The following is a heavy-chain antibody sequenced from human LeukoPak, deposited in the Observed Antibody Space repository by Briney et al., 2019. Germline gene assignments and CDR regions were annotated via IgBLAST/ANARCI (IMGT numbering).Heavy chain of an antibody. CDR3: ARDPSSVPQSTHWAANWFDS. V-gene: IGHV3-30*04. J-gene: IGHJ5*01. CDR2: TSYDGGSS. CDR1: GFTFSSYA. Sequence: GGSLRLSCAASGFTFSSYAMSWVRQAPGKGLEWVAITSYDGGSSFYTDSVKGRFTISRDNSKNTLYLQMNSLGPEDTAMYYCARDPSSVPQSTHWAANWFDSWGQGTLVTVSS. D-gene: IGHD6-6*01.